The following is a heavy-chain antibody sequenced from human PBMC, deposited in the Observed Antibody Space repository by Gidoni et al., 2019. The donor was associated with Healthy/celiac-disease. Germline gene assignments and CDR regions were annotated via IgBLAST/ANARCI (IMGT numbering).Heavy chain of an antibody. D-gene: IGHD3-16*02. V-gene: IGHV3-23*01. J-gene: IGHJ4*02. CDR3: AKEGPRVWGSYRYPLDY. CDR2: ISGSGGST. Sequence: EVQLLESGGGLVQPGGSLRLSCAASGFTFSSYAMSWVRQAPGKGLEWVSAISGSGGSTYYADSVKGRFTISRDNSKNTLYLQMNSLRAEDTAVYYCAKEGPRVWGSYRYPLDYWGQGTLVTVSS. CDR1: GFTFSSYA.